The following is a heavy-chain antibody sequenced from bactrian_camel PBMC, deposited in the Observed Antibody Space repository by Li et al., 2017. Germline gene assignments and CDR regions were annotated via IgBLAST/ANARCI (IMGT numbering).Heavy chain of an antibody. J-gene: IGHJ4*01. CDR2: IDTEGST. V-gene: IGHV3S53*01. Sequence: VQLVESGGGSVQPGGSLRLSCVWSPRAYGTWCMYWFRQVLGKKREGVAGIDTEGSTNYADSVKGRFTVSQDSANNILTLQMSNLKPEDTAMYYCTADRGSCATRGILWRTQDSFKYWGRGTQVTVS. CDR1: PRAYGTWC. D-gene: IGHD5*01.